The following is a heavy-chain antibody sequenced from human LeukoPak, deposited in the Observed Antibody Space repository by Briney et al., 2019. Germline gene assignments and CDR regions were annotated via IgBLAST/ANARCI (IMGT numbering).Heavy chain of an antibody. Sequence: PSETLSLTCTVSGGSISSSSYYWGWIRQPPGKGLEWIGSIYYSGSTYYNPSLKSRVTISVDTSRNQFSLKLSSVTAADTAVYYCARFYYSSSWQPIDYWGQGTLVTVS. CDR3: ARFYYSSSWQPIDY. J-gene: IGHJ4*02. CDR2: IYYSGST. CDR1: GGSISSSSYY. V-gene: IGHV4-39*01. D-gene: IGHD6-13*01.